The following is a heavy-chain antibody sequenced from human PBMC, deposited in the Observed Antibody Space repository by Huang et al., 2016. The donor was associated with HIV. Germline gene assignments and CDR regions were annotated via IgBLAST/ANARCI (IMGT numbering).Heavy chain of an antibody. D-gene: IGHD3-22*01. CDR2: ISKTSGAT. CDR1: GYTFSTYS. Sequence: EVQLVESGGGLAQPGGSLRLSCVASGYTFSTYSMNWVRQAAGKGLEWVSYISKTSGATSYAESVKGRFTVSRDNVKNSLYLQMNRLRVEDTAMYHCVRDSSSGLQLRYWGQGALVIVS. CDR3: VRDSSSGLQLRY. J-gene: IGHJ4*02. V-gene: IGHV3-48*01.